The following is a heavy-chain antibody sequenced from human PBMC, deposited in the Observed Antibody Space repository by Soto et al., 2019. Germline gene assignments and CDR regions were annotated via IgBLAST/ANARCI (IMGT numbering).Heavy chain of an antibody. CDR1: GFTFSDHY. CDR2: SRDKVHSHTT. D-gene: IGHD5-12*01. Sequence: EVQLAESGGGLVQPGGSLRLSCAASGFTFSDHYMDWVRQAPGKGLGWVGRSRDKVHSHTTEYAATVKGRFTISRGDSENSLYLQMNSLKTEDTAVYYCARGVVSTGYFDYLGQGTLVTVSS. V-gene: IGHV3-72*01. CDR3: ARGVVSTGYFDY. J-gene: IGHJ4*02.